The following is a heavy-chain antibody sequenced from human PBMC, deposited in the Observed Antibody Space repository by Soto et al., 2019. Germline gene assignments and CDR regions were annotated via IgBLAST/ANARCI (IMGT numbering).Heavy chain of an antibody. CDR1: GYTFSSYS. J-gene: IGHJ4*02. V-gene: IGHV1-18*04. CDR2: ISTYSGNT. Sequence: DAGRVCCKTSGYTFSSYSINWVRQAPGQGLEWMAWISTYSGNTHYAERVQGRVTVTLDKSARTAFMEMRGLTSDDTAVYFCARDNGYYDLWGQGTLVTVSS. CDR3: ARDNGYYDL.